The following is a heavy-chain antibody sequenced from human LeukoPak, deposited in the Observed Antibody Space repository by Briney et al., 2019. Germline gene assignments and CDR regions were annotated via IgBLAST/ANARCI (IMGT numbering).Heavy chain of an antibody. Sequence: SQTLSLTCTLSAGSISRGDYYWSWIRQPPGKGLEWIGYIYYSGSTYYNPSLKSRVTISVDTSKNQFSLKLSSVTAADTAVYYCARGRFGVKGAFDIWGQGTMVTVSS. CDR2: IYYSGST. J-gene: IGHJ3*02. D-gene: IGHD3-10*01. V-gene: IGHV4-30-4*01. CDR1: AGSISRGDYY. CDR3: ARGRFGVKGAFDI.